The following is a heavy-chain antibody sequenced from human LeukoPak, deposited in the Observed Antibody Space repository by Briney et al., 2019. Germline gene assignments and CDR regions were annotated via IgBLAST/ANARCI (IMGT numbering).Heavy chain of an antibody. CDR1: GFTFSSYA. CDR2: ISYDGSNK. D-gene: IGHD3-16*01. J-gene: IGHJ4*02. V-gene: IGHV3-30-3*01. CDR3: ARESPPDRAPITFGGGSGY. Sequence: GGSLRLSCAASGFTFSSYAMHWVRQAPGKGLEWVAVISYDGSNKYYADSVKGRFTISRDNSKNTLYLQMNSLRAEDTAVYYCARESPPDRAPITFGGGSGYWGQGTLVTVSS.